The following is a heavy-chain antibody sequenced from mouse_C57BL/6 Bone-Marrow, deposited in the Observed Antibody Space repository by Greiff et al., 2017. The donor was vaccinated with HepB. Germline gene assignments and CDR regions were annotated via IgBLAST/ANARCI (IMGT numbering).Heavy chain of an antibody. D-gene: IGHD2-3*01. Sequence: EVQVVESGGGLVQSGRSLRLSCATSGFTFSDFYMEWVRQAPGKGLEWIAASRNKANDYTTEYSASVKGRFIVSRDTSQSILYLQMNALRAEDTAIYYCARDSWLLHAMDYWGQGTSVTVSS. CDR3: ARDSWLLHAMDY. CDR2: SRNKANDYTT. J-gene: IGHJ4*01. V-gene: IGHV7-1*01. CDR1: GFTFSDFY.